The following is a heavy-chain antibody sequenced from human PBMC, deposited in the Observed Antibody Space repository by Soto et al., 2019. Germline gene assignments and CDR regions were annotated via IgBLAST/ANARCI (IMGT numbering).Heavy chain of an antibody. J-gene: IGHJ6*02. Sequence: QLQLQESGPGLVKPSETLSLTCTVSGGSISSSSYYWGWIRQPPGKGLEWIGSIYYSGSTYYNPSSRRRAPISVDTAKNPVSRKAGSVTAADTAVYYCARRLYYDSSGFEGGGMDVWGQGTTVTVSS. D-gene: IGHD3-22*01. CDR3: ARRLYYDSSGFEGGGMDV. CDR2: IYYSGST. CDR1: GGSISSSSYY. V-gene: IGHV4-39*01.